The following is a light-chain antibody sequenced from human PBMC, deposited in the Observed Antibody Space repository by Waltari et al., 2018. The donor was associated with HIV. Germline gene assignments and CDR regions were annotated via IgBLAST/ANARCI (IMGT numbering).Light chain of an antibody. CDR3: QSYDSSLSNWV. J-gene: IGLJ3*02. CDR2: GNS. CDR1: SSNIRAGYD. Sequence: QSVLTQPPSVSGAPGQRVTISCTGSSSNIRAGYDVHWYQQLPGTAPKLLIYGNSNRPSGVPDRFSGSKSSTSASLAITGLQPDDETDYYCQSYDSSLSNWVFGGGTKLTVL. V-gene: IGLV1-40*01.